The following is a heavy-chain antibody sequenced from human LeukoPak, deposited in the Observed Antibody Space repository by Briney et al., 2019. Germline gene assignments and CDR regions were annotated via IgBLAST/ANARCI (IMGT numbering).Heavy chain of an antibody. D-gene: IGHD4-17*01. V-gene: IGHV1-69*05. CDR3: SNNAFGDYAFDY. J-gene: IGHJ4*02. CDR1: GGSFSTYA. CDR2: IIPIYGTR. Sequence: SVKVSCKASGGSFSTYAISWVRQAPGQGLEWMGGIIPIYGTRNCAQKFQGRVTITTDAYTTTAYTAYMELSSLRTEDMAVYYCSNNAFGDYAFDYWGQGTLVTVSS.